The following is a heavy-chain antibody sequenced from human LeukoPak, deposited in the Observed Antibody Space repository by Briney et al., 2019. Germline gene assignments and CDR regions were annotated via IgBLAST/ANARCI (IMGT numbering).Heavy chain of an antibody. CDR3: ARNTPEDAFDV. J-gene: IGHJ3*01. V-gene: IGHV3-48*03. CDR2: ISSSGRTI. CDR1: GFSFSTYE. Sequence: PGGSLRLSCAASGFSFSTYEMNWVRQAPGKGLEWVSYISSSGRTIYYADSVKGRFTIPRDNAKNSLYLQINSLRAEDTAVYYCARNTPEDAFDVWGQGTMVTVSS.